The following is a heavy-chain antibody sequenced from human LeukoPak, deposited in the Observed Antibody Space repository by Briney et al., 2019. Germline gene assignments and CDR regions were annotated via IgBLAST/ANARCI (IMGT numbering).Heavy chain of an antibody. J-gene: IGHJ4*02. D-gene: IGHD4-17*01. CDR3: ARDKSYGDSSDY. V-gene: IGHV3-7*01. CDR2: IKQDGSEK. CDR1: GFTFRNYW. Sequence: GGSLRLSCAASGFTFRNYWMSWVRQAPGKGLEWVANIKQDGSEKYYVDSVKGRFTISRDDTKNSLFLQMNSLRAEDTAMYYCARDKSYGDSSDYWGQGTLVTVSS.